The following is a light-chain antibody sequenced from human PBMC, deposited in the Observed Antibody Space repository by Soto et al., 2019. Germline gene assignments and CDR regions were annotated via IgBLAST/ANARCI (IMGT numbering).Light chain of an antibody. CDR2: TAA. CDR3: QQSYSTPYT. Sequence: IHMTQSPSSLSASVGDRVTITCRASQRITTYLNWYQQKPGQAPKLLISTAATLQGGVPSRFSGSGSGTEFTLTITTLQPEDFATYFCQQSYSTPYTFGQGTKLEIK. J-gene: IGKJ2*01. V-gene: IGKV1-39*01. CDR1: QRITTY.